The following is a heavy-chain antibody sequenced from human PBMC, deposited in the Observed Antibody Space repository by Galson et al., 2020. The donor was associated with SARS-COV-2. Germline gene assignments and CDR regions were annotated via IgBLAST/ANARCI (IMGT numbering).Heavy chain of an antibody. Sequence: ASETLSLTCTVSGGSISGYYWTWIRQPPGKGLEWIGYIFYSGTTNYNPSLKRRVTMSVDPSRNQFSLTVKSVTAADTAVYYCAREEVAASPDGFGNWFDPWGQGTLVTVSS. CDR2: IFYSGTT. V-gene: IGHV4-59*01. D-gene: IGHD3-10*01. CDR3: AREEVAASPDGFGNWFDP. CDR1: GGSISGYY. J-gene: IGHJ5*02.